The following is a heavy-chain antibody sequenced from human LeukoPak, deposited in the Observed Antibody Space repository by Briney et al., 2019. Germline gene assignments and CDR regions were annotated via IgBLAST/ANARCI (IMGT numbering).Heavy chain of an antibody. D-gene: IGHD1-26*01. CDR3: ASHRSSGRKAYEEY. Sequence: ASVKVSCKASGYTFTGYYMHWVRQAPGQGLEWMGWTNPNSGGTNYAQKFQGRVTMTRDTSISTAYMELSRLRSDDTAVYYCASHRSSGRKAYEEYWGQGTLVTVSS. CDR2: TNPNSGGT. V-gene: IGHV1-2*02. J-gene: IGHJ4*02. CDR1: GYTFTGYY.